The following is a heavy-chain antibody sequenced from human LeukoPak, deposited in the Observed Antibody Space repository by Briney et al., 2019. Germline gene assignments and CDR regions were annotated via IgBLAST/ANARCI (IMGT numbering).Heavy chain of an antibody. J-gene: IGHJ4*02. CDR1: GFTFSSYG. CDR2: IGTSSSYI. D-gene: IGHD6-13*01. CDR3: ARDAHSSSWYQDY. V-gene: IGHV3-21*06. Sequence: GGSLRLSCAASGFTFSSYGMNWVRQAPGKGLEWVSFIGTSSSYIYYADSVKGRFTISRHNAKNSLYLEMNSLRAEDAGLYYCARDAHSSSWYQDYWGQATLVTVSS.